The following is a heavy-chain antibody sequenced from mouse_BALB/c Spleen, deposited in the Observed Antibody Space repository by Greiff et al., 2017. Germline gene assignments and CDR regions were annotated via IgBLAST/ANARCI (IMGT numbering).Heavy chain of an antibody. CDR3: ARRSGLDLSMDY. Sequence: LVKTGASVKISCKASGYSFSGYYMHWVKQSHGKSLEWIGYISCYNGATSYNQKFKGKATFTVDTSSSTAYMELSSLTSEDSAVYYCARRSGLDLSMDYWGQGTSVTVSS. D-gene: IGHD4-1*01. V-gene: IGHV1S34*01. CDR2: ISCYNGAT. CDR1: GYSFSGYY. J-gene: IGHJ4*01.